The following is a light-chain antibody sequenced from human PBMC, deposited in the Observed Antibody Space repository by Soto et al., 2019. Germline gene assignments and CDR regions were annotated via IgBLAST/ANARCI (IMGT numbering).Light chain of an antibody. CDR1: QSISNH. Sequence: QMTQSPASLSASVGDRVTITCRASQSISNHLNWYQQKPGKAPKLLIFAASSLQSGVPSRFSGSRSGPDFTLTISSLQPEDFATYYCQQSYSSPPTFGQGTKVDIK. CDR3: QQSYSSPPT. J-gene: IGKJ1*01. V-gene: IGKV1-39*01. CDR2: AAS.